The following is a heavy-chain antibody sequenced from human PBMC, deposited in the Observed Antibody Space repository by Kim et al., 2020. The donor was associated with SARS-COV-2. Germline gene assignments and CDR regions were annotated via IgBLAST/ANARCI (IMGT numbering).Heavy chain of an antibody. V-gene: IGHV4-38-2*02. D-gene: IGHD2-2*01. CDR3: ARDRGGYCSSTSCYFVWFDP. CDR1: GYSISSGYY. J-gene: IGHJ5*02. CDR2: IYHSGST. Sequence: SETLSLTCTVSGYSISSGYYWGWIRQPPGKGLEWIGSIYHSGSTYYNPSLKNRVTISVDTSKNQFSLKLSSVTAADTAVYYCARDRGGYCSSTSCYFVWFDPWGQGTLVTVSS.